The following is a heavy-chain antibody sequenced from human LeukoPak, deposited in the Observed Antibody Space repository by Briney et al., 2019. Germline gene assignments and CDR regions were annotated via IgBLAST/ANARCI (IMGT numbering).Heavy chain of an antibody. CDR2: IYYSGST. CDR3: ARGSRGYGDYVYWFDH. Sequence: SETLSLTCTVSGGSISRYYCSWIRQPPGKGLEWIGYIYYSGSTNYNPSLKSRVTISVDTSKNQFSLKLSSVTAADTAVYYCARGSRGYGDYVYWFDHMGQGTLVTVSS. J-gene: IGHJ5*02. CDR1: GGSISRYY. D-gene: IGHD4-17*01. V-gene: IGHV4-59*01.